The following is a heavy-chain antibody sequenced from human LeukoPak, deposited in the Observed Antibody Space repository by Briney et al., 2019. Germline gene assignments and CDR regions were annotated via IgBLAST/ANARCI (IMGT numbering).Heavy chain of an antibody. CDR1: GFTFSTYA. CDR3: ARAHPTSPGAFDY. CDR2: ISSNGGST. Sequence: GGSLRLSCAASGFTFSTYAMYWVRQAPGKGLEYVSAISSNGGSTYYANSVKGRFTISRDNSKNTLYLQMGSLRAEDMAVYYCARAHPTSPGAFDYXXXGXXXTVSS. J-gene: IGHJ4*02. V-gene: IGHV3-64*01.